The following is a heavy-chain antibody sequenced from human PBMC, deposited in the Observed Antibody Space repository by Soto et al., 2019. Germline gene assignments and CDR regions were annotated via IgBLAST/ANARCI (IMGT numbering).Heavy chain of an antibody. CDR3: ARDFGRIAAAGGYYFDY. CDR1: GYTFTSYA. V-gene: IGHV1-3*01. J-gene: IGHJ4*02. D-gene: IGHD6-13*01. CDR2: INAGNGNT. Sequence: ASVKVSCKASGYTFTSYAMHWVRQAPGQRLEWMGWINAGNGNTKYSQKFQGRVTITRDTSASTAYMELSSLRSEDTAVYYCARDFGRIAAAGGYYFDYWGQGTLVTVSS.